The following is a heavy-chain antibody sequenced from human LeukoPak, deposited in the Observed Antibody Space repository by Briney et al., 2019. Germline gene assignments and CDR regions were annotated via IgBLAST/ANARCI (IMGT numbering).Heavy chain of an antibody. D-gene: IGHD3-9*01. J-gene: IGHJ4*02. Sequence: GKSLKISCEGSGYTFLSYWIGWVRQRPGEGLEWMGIIYPGDSDTTYSPSFQGQVTISADKSINTAYLQWSSLKASDTAVYYCARRYFDSDGRSFDFWGQGTLVTVSS. CDR3: ARRYFDSDGRSFDF. CDR1: GYTFLSYW. CDR2: IYPGDSDT. V-gene: IGHV5-51*01.